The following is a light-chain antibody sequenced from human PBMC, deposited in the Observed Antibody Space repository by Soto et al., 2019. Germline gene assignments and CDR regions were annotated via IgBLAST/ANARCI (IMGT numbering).Light chain of an antibody. Sequence: DIQMTQPPSTLSASVGDRVIITCRASQSISNWLAWYQQKPGRLPRLLIYDASSLQSGVPSRFSGSGSGTEFTLTISGLQPDDFATYYCQHYNIYSPWTFGQGTKVDIK. CDR1: QSISNW. V-gene: IGKV1-5*01. CDR3: QHYNIYSPWT. J-gene: IGKJ1*01. CDR2: DAS.